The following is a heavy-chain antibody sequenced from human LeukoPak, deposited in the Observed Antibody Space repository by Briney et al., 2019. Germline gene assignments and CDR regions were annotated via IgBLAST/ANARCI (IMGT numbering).Heavy chain of an antibody. Sequence: PGGSLRLSCAASGFTFSSYAMSWVRQAPGKGLEWVSAIIGSGGSTYYADSVKGRFTTPRDNSKNTLYLQMNSLRAEDTAVYYCARDYYDSSGYAHDYWGQGTLVTVSS. D-gene: IGHD3-22*01. CDR3: ARDYYDSSGYAHDY. CDR1: GFTFSSYA. V-gene: IGHV3-23*01. J-gene: IGHJ4*02. CDR2: IIGSGGST.